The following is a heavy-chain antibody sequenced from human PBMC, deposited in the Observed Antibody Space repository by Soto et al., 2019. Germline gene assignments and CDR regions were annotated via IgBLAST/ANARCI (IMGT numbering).Heavy chain of an antibody. J-gene: IGHJ4*02. Sequence: PGGSLRLSCAASGFTFSSYEMSWVRQAPGKGLEWLSYISSSASTIYYADSVKGRFTISRDNPKNSLYLQMNSLRAEDTAVYYCASVGRGSGSYFLDYWGQGNLVTVSS. D-gene: IGHD3-10*01. V-gene: IGHV3-48*03. CDR1: GFTFSSYE. CDR2: ISSSASTI. CDR3: ASVGRGSGSYFLDY.